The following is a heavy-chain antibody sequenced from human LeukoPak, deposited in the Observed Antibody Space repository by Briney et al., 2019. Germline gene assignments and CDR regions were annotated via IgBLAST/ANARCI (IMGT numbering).Heavy chain of an antibody. Sequence: GGSLRLSCAASGFTFSGYAMSWVRQAPGTGLELVSVISGSGDSTYYADPVKGRFTISRDNSKNTLYLQMKSLRVEDTAVYYCAKVRGYSGYGYFDYWGQGTLVTVSS. CDR2: ISGSGDST. J-gene: IGHJ4*02. CDR1: GFTFSGYA. D-gene: IGHD5-12*01. CDR3: AKVRGYSGYGYFDY. V-gene: IGHV3-23*01.